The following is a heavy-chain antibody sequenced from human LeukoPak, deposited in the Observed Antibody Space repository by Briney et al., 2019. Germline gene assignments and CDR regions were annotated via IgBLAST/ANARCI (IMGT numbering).Heavy chain of an antibody. J-gene: IGHJ4*02. Sequence: SQTLSLTCAISGDSVSSNSAAWSWIRQSPSRGLEWLGRTYYRSKWNNNYAISVKSRITINPDTSKNQFSLKLSSVTAADTAVYYCARDNHVDYEGAFDYWGQGTLVTVSS. D-gene: IGHD4-17*01. CDR3: ARDNHVDYEGAFDY. CDR1: GDSVSSNSAA. V-gene: IGHV6-1*01. CDR2: TYYRSKWNN.